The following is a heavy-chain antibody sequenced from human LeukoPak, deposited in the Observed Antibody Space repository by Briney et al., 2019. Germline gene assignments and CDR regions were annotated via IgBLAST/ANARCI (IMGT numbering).Heavy chain of an antibody. V-gene: IGHV5-51*01. J-gene: IGHJ4*02. CDR2: IYPGDSDT. D-gene: IGHD3-3*01. CDR1: GYSFTSFW. CDR3: ASSEVFFYFDY. Sequence: GESLKISCKGSGYSFTSFWIGWVRQMPGKGLEWMGIIYPGDSDTRYSPSFQGQVTISADKSISTAYLQWSSLKATDTAMYYCASSEVFFYFDYWGQGTLVTVSS.